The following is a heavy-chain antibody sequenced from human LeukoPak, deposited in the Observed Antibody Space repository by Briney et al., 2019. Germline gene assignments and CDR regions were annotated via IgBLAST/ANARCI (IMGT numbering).Heavy chain of an antibody. CDR3: ARDPAEADC. J-gene: IGHJ4*02. CDR2: INGGGNT. CDR1: GFTLSRYW. Sequence: GGSLRLSCVGSGFTLSRYWLNWVRQAPGKGLEWVSSINGGGNTFYADSVKGRFAISRNNARNSLYLQMNGLRAEDTAVYYCARDPAEADCWGQGTLVTVSS. V-gene: IGHV3-21*06.